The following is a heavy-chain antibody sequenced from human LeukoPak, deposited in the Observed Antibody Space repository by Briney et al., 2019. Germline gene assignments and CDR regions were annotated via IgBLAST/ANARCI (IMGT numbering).Heavy chain of an antibody. V-gene: IGHV4-4*02. CDR1: GGSISSSNW. CDR2: IYHSGST. J-gene: IGHJ4*02. D-gene: IGHD6-19*01. Sequence: PSETLSLTCAVSGGSISSSNWWSWVRQPPGKGLEWIGEIYHSGSTNYNPSLKSRVTISVDKSKNRFSLKLSSVTAADTAVYYRASTGYSSGWSGYYFDYWGQGTLVTVSS. CDR3: ASTGYSSGWSGYYFDY.